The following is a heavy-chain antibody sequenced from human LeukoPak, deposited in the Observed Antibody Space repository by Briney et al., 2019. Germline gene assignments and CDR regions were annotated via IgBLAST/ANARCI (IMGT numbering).Heavy chain of an antibody. CDR1: GGSISSSSYY. J-gene: IGHJ4*02. CDR3: ARHPSNTYYDILTGSGYFDY. D-gene: IGHD3-9*01. CDR2: IYYSGST. Sequence: SETLSLTCTVSGGSISSSSYYWGWVRQPPGRGLEWVGSIYYSGSTYYNPSLKSRVTISVDTSKNQFSLKLSSVTAADTAVYYCARHPSNTYYDILTGSGYFDYWGQGTLVTVSS. V-gene: IGHV4-39*01.